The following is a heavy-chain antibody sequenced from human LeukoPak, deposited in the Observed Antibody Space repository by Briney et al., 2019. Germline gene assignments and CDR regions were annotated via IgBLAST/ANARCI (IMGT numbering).Heavy chain of an antibody. V-gene: IGHV3-23*01. D-gene: IGHD2-2*01. CDR2: IRGSGVGYGT. CDR3: AKVGHCPTTSCF. CDR1: GFTFSIYD. Sequence: PGGSLRLSCAASGFTFSIYDMSWVRQAPGEGLEWVSAIRGSGVGYGTCYADSVKGRFTISRDNSKNTLYLQMKSLRAEDTAVYYCAKVGHCPTTSCFWGQGTLVTVSS. J-gene: IGHJ4*02.